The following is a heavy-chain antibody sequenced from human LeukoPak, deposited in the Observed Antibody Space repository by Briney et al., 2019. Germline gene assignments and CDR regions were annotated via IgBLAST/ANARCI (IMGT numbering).Heavy chain of an antibody. Sequence: GGSLRLSCAASGFTFSSYSMNWVRQAPGKGLEWVSSISSSSSYIYYADSVKGRFTISRDNAKNSLYLQMNSLRAEDTAVYYCARDHVGATAFDYWGQGTLVTVSS. CDR1: GFTFSSYS. CDR2: ISSSSSYI. J-gene: IGHJ4*02. CDR3: ARDHVGATAFDY. V-gene: IGHV3-21*01. D-gene: IGHD1-26*01.